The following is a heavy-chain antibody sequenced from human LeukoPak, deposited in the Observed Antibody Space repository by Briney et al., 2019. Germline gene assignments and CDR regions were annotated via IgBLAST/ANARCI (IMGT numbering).Heavy chain of an antibody. CDR3: ARGYNWNDFDP. Sequence: GGSLRLSCVASGFTFSTYSLNWVRQAPGKGVEWVSSISGSSRYIYYADLVKGRFTISRDNAKNSLYLQMNSLRGEDTAVYYCARGYNWNDFDPWGQGTLVTVSS. D-gene: IGHD1-1*01. J-gene: IGHJ5*02. V-gene: IGHV3-21*01. CDR2: ISGSSRYI. CDR1: GFTFSTYS.